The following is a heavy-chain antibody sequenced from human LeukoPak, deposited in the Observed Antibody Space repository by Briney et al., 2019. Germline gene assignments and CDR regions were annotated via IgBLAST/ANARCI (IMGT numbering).Heavy chain of an antibody. J-gene: IGHJ4*02. V-gene: IGHV4-4*07. CDR1: GGSISIYY. CDR3: ARESSGWFFDY. D-gene: IGHD6-19*01. CDR2: IHTSGST. Sequence: PSETLSLTCTVSGGSISIYYWSWIRQPAGKGLEWIGRIHTSGSTKYNPSLKSRVTMSVDTYKNQFSLKLSSGTAADTAVYYCARESSGWFFDYWGQGTLVTVSS.